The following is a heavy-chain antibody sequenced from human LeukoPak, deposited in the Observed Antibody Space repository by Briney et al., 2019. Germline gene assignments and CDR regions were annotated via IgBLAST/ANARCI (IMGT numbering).Heavy chain of an antibody. D-gene: IGHD5-24*01. CDR1: GYTFTGYY. CDR3: ARGPLEMATIPYPFDY. Sequence: ASVKVSCKATGYTFTGYYMHWVRQAPGQGLEWMGWINPNSGGTNYAQKFQGRVTMTRDTSISTVYMELSRLRSDDTAVYYCARGPLEMATIPYPFDYWGQGTLVTVSS. J-gene: IGHJ4*02. CDR2: INPNSGGT. V-gene: IGHV1-2*02.